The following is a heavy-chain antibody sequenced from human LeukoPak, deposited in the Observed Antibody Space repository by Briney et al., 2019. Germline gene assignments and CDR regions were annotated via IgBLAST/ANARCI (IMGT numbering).Heavy chain of an antibody. CDR3: ASIAARPEDY. CDR2: IRYDGSNK. D-gene: IGHD6-6*01. V-gene: IGHV3-30*02. CDR1: RFTFSRYG. J-gene: IGHJ4*02. Sequence: PGGSLRLSCAASRFTFSRYGMHWVRQAPGKGLEWVAFIRYDGSNKHYADSVKGRFTISRDNSKNTLYLRMNSLRAEDTAVYYCASIAARPEDYWGQGTLVTVSS.